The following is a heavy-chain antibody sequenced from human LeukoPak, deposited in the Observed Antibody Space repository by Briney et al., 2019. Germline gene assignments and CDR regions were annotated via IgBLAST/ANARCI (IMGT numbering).Heavy chain of an antibody. V-gene: IGHV3-73*01. CDR3: TSGYSSGWYSFDY. D-gene: IGHD6-19*01. CDR1: GYTFTSYA. Sequence: KVSCKASGYTFTSYAMHWVRQASGKGLEWVGRIRSKANSYATAYAASVKGRFTISRDDSKNTAYLQMNSLKTEDTAVYYCTSGYSSGWYSFDYWGQGTLVTVSS. J-gene: IGHJ4*02. CDR2: IRSKANSYAT.